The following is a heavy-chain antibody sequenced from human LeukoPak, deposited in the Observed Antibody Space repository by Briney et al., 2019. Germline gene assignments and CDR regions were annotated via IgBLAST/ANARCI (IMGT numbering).Heavy chain of an antibody. CDR2: IKQDGSEK. CDR1: GFTFSSYW. V-gene: IGHV3-7*03. D-gene: IGHD4/OR15-4a*01. Sequence: TGGSLRLSCAVSGFTFSSYWMSWVRQAPGKGLEWVANIKQDGSEKYYVDSVKGRFTISRDNAKNSLYLQMNSLRAEDTAVYYCARRAGAYSHPYDYWGQGTLVTVSS. J-gene: IGHJ4*02. CDR3: ARRAGAYSHPYDY.